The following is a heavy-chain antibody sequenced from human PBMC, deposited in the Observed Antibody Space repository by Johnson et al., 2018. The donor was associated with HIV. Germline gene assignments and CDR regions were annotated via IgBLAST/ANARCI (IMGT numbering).Heavy chain of an antibody. Sequence: VQLVESGGDLVQPGRSLRLSCAASGFRFDEYAMHWVRQAPGKGLEWVSGISGNSATIGYADSLEGRLTISRDNAKNSLYLQMNSLRAEDTALYYCAKDLRQQLGNAFDIWGQGTMVTVSS. CDR2: ISGNSATI. D-gene: IGHD6-13*01. J-gene: IGHJ3*02. CDR3: AKDLRQQLGNAFDI. CDR1: GFRFDEYA. V-gene: IGHV3-9*01.